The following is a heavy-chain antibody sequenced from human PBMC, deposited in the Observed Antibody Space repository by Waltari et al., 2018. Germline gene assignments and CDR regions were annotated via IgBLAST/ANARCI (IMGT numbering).Heavy chain of an antibody. CDR2: ISGSVGRT. V-gene: IGHV3-23*01. Sequence: EVQLLESGGGLVQPGGSLRLSCAASGFTFSSYAMSWVRQAPGKGLEWVSAISGSVGRTYYADSVKGRFTISRDNSKNTLYLQMNSLRAEDTAVYYCAGYYYGSGVGVYWGQGTLVTVSS. CDR3: AGYYYGSGVGVY. CDR1: GFTFSSYA. D-gene: IGHD3-10*01. J-gene: IGHJ4*02.